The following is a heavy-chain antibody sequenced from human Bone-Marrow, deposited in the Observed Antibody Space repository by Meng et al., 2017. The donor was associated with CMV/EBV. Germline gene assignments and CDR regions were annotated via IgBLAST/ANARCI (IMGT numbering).Heavy chain of an antibody. Sequence: GESLKISCAASGFTFSSYAMHWVRQAPGKGLEWVAVISYDGSNKYYADSVKGRFTISRDNSKNTLYLQMNSLRAEDTAVYYCAKRRSGWDQYFDYWGQGTLVTVSS. CDR3: AKRRSGWDQYFDY. V-gene: IGHV3-30-3*02. D-gene: IGHD6-19*01. CDR2: ISYDGSNK. J-gene: IGHJ4*02. CDR1: GFTFSSYA.